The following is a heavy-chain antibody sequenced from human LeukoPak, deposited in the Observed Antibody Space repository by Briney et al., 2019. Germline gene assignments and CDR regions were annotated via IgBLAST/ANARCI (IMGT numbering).Heavy chain of an antibody. CDR3: GRDRSSVVAGIGY. CDR2: ISSSSSYI. J-gene: IGHJ4*02. V-gene: IGHV3-21*01. Sequence: KAGVSLRLFCAASGFTISTYSMNWVRQAPGKGLEWVSYISSSSSYIYYADSVKGRFTISRDNAKNSLYLQMNSLRAEDTAVYYCGRDRSSVVAGIGYWGQGTLVTVSS. CDR1: GFTISTYS. D-gene: IGHD6-19*01.